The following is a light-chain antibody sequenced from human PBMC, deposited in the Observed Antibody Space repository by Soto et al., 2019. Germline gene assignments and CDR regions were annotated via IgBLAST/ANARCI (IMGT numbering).Light chain of an antibody. Sequence: EIGMTQSPATLSVSPGERATLSCRASESVSSNFAWYQQKPGQAPRLLIYVASTRATGIPARFSGSGSETEFTLTISSLQSEDFALYYCQQYNKWLTFRGGTKVEI. J-gene: IGKJ4*01. V-gene: IGKV3-15*01. CDR3: QQYNKWLT. CDR2: VAS. CDR1: ESVSSN.